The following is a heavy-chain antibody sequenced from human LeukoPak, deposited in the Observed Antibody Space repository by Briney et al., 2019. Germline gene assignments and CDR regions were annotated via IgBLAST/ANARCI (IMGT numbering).Heavy chain of an antibody. CDR1: GYTFTDYA. CDR3: ARARWTSTVTTYYLDY. D-gene: IGHD4-17*01. V-gene: IGHV1-3*01. CDR2: INAGNGKT. Sequence: ASVKVSCKTSGYTFTDYAVQWVRQAPGQRLEWMGWINAGNGKTKYSQNFQDRVTITGDTSATTAYLDLTSLRSEDTAVYYCARARWTSTVTTYYLDYWGQGTLVTVSS. J-gene: IGHJ4*02.